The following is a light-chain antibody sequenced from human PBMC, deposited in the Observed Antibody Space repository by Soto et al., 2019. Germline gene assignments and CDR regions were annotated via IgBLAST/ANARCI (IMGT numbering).Light chain of an antibody. J-gene: IGLJ3*02. CDR1: SSDVGAYKF. V-gene: IGLV2-14*01. Sequence: QSALTQPASVSGSPGQSITIFCSGTSSDVGAYKFVSWYRHHPGKAPQVMIYEVSNRPSGVPNRFSGSKSGNTASLTISGLQPEDEGDYYCSSYTSTSTPWVFGGGTKLTVL. CDR2: EVS. CDR3: SSYTSTSTPWV.